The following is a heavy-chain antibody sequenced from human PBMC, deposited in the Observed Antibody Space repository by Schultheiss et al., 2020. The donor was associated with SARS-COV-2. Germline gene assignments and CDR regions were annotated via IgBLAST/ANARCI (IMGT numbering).Heavy chain of an antibody. CDR1: GVSMSSSSYY. J-gene: IGHJ6*03. V-gene: IGHV4-61*05. Sequence: SETLSLTCTVSGVSMSSSSYYWGWIRQPPGKGLEWIGYIYYSGSTNYNPSLKSRVTISVDKSKTQFSLRMNSVTAADTAVYYCARSPTVTRFYYMDVWGKGTTVTVSS. CDR2: IYYSGST. D-gene: IGHD4-17*01. CDR3: ARSPTVTRFYYMDV.